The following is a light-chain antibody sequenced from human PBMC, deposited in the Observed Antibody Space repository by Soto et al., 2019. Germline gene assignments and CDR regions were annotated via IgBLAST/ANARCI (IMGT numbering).Light chain of an antibody. CDR2: GNS. J-gene: IGLJ1*01. Sequence: QSVLTQPPSVSWAPGQRVTISRTGSSSKFGAGYDVHWYQQLPGTAPKLLIYGNSNRPSGVPDRFSGSKSGTSASLAITGLQAEDEADYYCQSYDSSLSGYVFGTGTKVTVL. CDR1: SSKFGAGYD. CDR3: QSYDSSLSGYV. V-gene: IGLV1-40*01.